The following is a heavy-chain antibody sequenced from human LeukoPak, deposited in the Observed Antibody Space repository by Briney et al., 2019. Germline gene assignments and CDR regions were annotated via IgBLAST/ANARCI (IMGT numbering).Heavy chain of an antibody. D-gene: IGHD6-13*01. Sequence: GGSLRLSCAASGFTFSSYWMHWVRQAPGKGLVWVSRIDSDGSSTNYADSVKGRFTISRDNAKNSLYLQMNSLRAEDTAVYYCARRVGQQLAKFYYYYYYMDVWGKGTTVTISS. CDR1: GFTFSSYW. J-gene: IGHJ6*03. CDR2: IDSDGSST. CDR3: ARRVGQQLAKFYYYYYYMDV. V-gene: IGHV3-74*01.